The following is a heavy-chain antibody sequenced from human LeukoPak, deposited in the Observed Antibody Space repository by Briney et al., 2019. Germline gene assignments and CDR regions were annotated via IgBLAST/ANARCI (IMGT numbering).Heavy chain of an antibody. D-gene: IGHD2/OR15-2a*01. J-gene: IGHJ4*02. CDR1: GYNFPIYW. CDR2: IYPGDSDT. Sequence: GESLKISCQGSGYNFPIYWIGWVRQMPGKGLEFMGIIYPGDSDTRYSPSFQGQVTISVDKSINTAYLQWSSLKASDSAMYYCARAGYSNRWDGVDYWGQGTLVTVSS. V-gene: IGHV5-51*01. CDR3: ARAGYSNRWDGVDY.